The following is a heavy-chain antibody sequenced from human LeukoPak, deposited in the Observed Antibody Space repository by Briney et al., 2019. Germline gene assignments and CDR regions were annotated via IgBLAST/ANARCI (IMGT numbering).Heavy chain of an antibody. J-gene: IGHJ4*02. CDR1: GFILSSYG. Sequence: AGGSLRLSCAASGFILSSYGMHWVRQAPGKGLEWVAVISYDGSNKYYADSVKGRFTISRDNSKNTLYLQMNSLRAEDTAVYYCAKDSYLVIKYYFDYWGQGTLVTVSS. V-gene: IGHV3-30*18. CDR2: ISYDGSNK. D-gene: IGHD3-9*01. CDR3: AKDSYLVIKYYFDY.